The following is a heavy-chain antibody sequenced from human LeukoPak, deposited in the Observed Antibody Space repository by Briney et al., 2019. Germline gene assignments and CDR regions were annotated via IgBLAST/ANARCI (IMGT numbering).Heavy chain of an antibody. D-gene: IGHD3-22*01. J-gene: IGHJ3*02. CDR2: IIPILGIA. V-gene: IGHV1-69*04. CDR1: GGTFSSYA. Sequence: SVKVSCKASGGTFSSYAISWVRQAPGQGLEWMGRIIPILGIANYAQKFQGRVTITADKSTSTAYMELSSLRSEDTAVYYCARDSVYYGSSGYYYVPDAFDIWGQGTMVTVSS. CDR3: ARDSVYYGSSGYYYVPDAFDI.